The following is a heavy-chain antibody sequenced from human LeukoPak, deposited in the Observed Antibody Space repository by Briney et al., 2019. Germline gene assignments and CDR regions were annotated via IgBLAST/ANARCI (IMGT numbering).Heavy chain of an antibody. J-gene: IGHJ4*02. V-gene: IGHV3-48*02. CDR1: GFTFSDYS. CDR2: IDGSGDTI. CDR3: SRQFDC. Sequence: GGSLRLSCAASGFTFSDYSMNWVRQAPGTGLEWVSYIDGSGDTIYYADSVKGRFTISRDNAKNSLDLQMNSLRDEDTAVYYCSRQFDCWGQGTLVTVSS.